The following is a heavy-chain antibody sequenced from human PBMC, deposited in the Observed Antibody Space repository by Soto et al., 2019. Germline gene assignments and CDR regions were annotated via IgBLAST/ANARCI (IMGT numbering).Heavy chain of an antibody. CDR3: ARDRYFYDSAGYYRTLDS. Sequence: SETLSLTXTISGGSFNNDYWTWIRQSPGKGLEWIGYIFHSGITDYNPSVKSRVTISIDKSKNLFSLKLTSVTAADTAVYYCARDRYFYDSAGYYRTLDSWGQGILVTVSS. D-gene: IGHD3-22*01. CDR2: IFHSGIT. CDR1: GGSFNNDY. V-gene: IGHV4-59*01. J-gene: IGHJ5*01.